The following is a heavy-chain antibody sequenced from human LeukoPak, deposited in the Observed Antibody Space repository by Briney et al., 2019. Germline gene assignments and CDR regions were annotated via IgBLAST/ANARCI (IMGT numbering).Heavy chain of an antibody. CDR3: ASYSSSRGDIEY. Sequence: GGSLRLSCAASGFTFSTFWMNWVRQAPGKGLGWVANIKQDGSEKRYLDSVKGRFTISRDNAKNSLYLQMNSLRAEDTAVYYCASYSSSRGDIEYWGQGTLVTVSS. D-gene: IGHD3-10*01. J-gene: IGHJ4*02. CDR2: IKQDGSEK. V-gene: IGHV3-7*02. CDR1: GFTFSTFW.